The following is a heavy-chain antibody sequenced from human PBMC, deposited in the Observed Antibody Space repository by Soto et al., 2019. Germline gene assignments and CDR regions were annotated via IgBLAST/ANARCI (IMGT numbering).Heavy chain of an antibody. CDR3: AKDGRAVVPYYYGMDV. V-gene: IGHV3-23*01. CDR2: ISGSGGST. J-gene: IGHJ6*02. CDR1: GFTFSSYA. D-gene: IGHD6-19*01. Sequence: PGGSLRLSCAASGFTFSSYAMSWVRQAPGKGLEWVSAISGSGGSTYYADSVKGRFTISRDNSKNTLYLQMNSLRAEDTAVYYCAKDGRAVVPYYYGMDVWGQGTTVTVSS.